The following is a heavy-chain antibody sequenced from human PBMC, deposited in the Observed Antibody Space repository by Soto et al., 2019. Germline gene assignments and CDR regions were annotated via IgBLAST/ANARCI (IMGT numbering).Heavy chain of an antibody. J-gene: IGHJ6*02. D-gene: IGHD2-8*01. V-gene: IGHV1-2*04. CDR1: GYSFTDYH. CDR3: ARGDSTDCSNGVCSFFYNHDMDV. CDR2: INPKSGGT. Sequence: QVQLVQSGAEVKKPGASVKVSCKASGYSFTDYHIHWVRQAPGQGLEWLGRINPKSGGTSTAQKFQGWVTMTTDTSISTAFIELTRLTSDDSDIYYCARGDSTDCSNGVCSFFYNHDMDVWGQGTTVTVSS.